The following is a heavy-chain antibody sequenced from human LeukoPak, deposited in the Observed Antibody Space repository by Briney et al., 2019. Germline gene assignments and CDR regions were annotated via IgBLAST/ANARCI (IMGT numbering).Heavy chain of an antibody. CDR1: GYTFTDYY. D-gene: IGHD4-23*01. CDR3: ARDIQNSLDP. J-gene: IGHJ5*02. V-gene: IGHV1-2*02. Sequence: ASVKVSCKASGYTFTDYYMHWVRQAPGQGLEWMGWIHPNSGGTNYAQKFQGRVTMTRDTPISTAYMEVSRLRSDDTAVYYCARDIQNSLDPWGQGTLVTVSS. CDR2: IHPNSGGT.